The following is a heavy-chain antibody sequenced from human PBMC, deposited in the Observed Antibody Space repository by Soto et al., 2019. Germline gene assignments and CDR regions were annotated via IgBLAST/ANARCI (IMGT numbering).Heavy chain of an antibody. D-gene: IGHD5-12*01. Sequence: ASVKVSCKASGYTFTNYAMHWVRQAPGQRLEWMGWINAGNGNTKYSQKFQGRVTITRDTSASTAYMELSSLRSEDTAVYYCARVSGYYLPDYWGQGTLGTVSS. CDR1: GYTFTNYA. V-gene: IGHV1-3*01. CDR3: ARVSGYYLPDY. CDR2: INAGNGNT. J-gene: IGHJ4*02.